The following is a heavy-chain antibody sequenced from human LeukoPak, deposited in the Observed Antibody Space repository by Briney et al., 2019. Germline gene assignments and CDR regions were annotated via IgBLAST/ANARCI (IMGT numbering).Heavy chain of an antibody. V-gene: IGHV3-15*01. CDR3: TTVCGGYYYDSSGYFPFDY. J-gene: IGHJ4*02. D-gene: IGHD3-22*01. CDR2: IKGKTDGGTT. CDR1: GFTFSNAW. Sequence: GGSLRLSCAASGFTFSNAWMSWVRQAPGKGLEWVGRIKGKTDGGTTDYAAPVKGRFTISRDDSKNTLYLQMNSLKTEDTAVYYCTTVCGGYYYDSSGYFPFDYWGQGTLVTVSS.